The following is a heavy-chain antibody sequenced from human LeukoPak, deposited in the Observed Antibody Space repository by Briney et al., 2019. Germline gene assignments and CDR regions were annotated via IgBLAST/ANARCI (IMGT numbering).Heavy chain of an antibody. Sequence: GASVKVSCKASGYTFIDYYIHWVRQAPGQGLEWMGWVDPSNGSTKYAQKFQGRVTMTGDTSIRTAYMELNTLRSDDTAVYYCARGLGVSAGTGNYWGQGTLVTVSS. D-gene: IGHD3/OR15-3a*01. CDR3: ARGLGVSAGTGNY. V-gene: IGHV1-2*02. J-gene: IGHJ4*02. CDR2: VDPSNGST. CDR1: GYTFIDYY.